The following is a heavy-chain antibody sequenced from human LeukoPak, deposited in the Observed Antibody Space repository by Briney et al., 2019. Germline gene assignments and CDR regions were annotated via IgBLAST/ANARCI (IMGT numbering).Heavy chain of an antibody. CDR3: ARGLTLTYYGSGRGPYYGTDV. D-gene: IGHD3-10*01. V-gene: IGHV4-34*01. CDR2: INHSGST. CDR1: GGSFSGYY. Sequence: PSETLPLTCAVYGGSFSGYYWSWIRQPPGKGLEWIGEINHSGSTNYNPSLKSRVTMSIDTSKNQFSLKLSSVTAADTAVYYCARGLTLTYYGSGRGPYYGTDVWGQGTTVTVSS. J-gene: IGHJ6*02.